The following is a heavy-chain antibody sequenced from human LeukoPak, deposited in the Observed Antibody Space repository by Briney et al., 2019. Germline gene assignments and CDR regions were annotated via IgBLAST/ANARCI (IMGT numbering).Heavy chain of an antibody. Sequence: GGSLRLSCAASGFTFSSYGMHWVRQAPGKGVEWVAVISYDGSNKYYADSVKGRFTISRDNSKNTLYLQMNSLRAEDTAVYYCAKGPTGYSSGWPDYWGQGTLVTVSS. CDR3: AKGPTGYSSGWPDY. D-gene: IGHD6-25*01. V-gene: IGHV3-30*18. CDR1: GFTFSSYG. CDR2: ISYDGSNK. J-gene: IGHJ4*02.